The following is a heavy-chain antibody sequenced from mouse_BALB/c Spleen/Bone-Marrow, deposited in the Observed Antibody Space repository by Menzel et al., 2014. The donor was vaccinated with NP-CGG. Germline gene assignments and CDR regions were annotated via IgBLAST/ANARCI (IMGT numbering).Heavy chain of an antibody. D-gene: IGHD2-10*02. Sequence: ESGPGLVKPSQSLSLTCSVTGYSITSGYYCNWIRQFPGNKLEWMGYISYDGNNNYNPSLKNRISITRDTSKNQFFLKLNSVTTEDTATYYCARRGYGNLDYWGQGTTLTVSS. CDR3: ARRGYGNLDY. CDR1: GYSITSGYY. V-gene: IGHV3-6*02. J-gene: IGHJ2*01. CDR2: ISYDGNN.